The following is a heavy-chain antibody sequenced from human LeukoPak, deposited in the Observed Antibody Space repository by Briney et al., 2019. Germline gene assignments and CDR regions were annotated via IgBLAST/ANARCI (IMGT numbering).Heavy chain of an antibody. J-gene: IGHJ3*02. CDR2: IYYSGST. CDR1: GGSISSYY. Sequence: SETLSLTCTVSGGSISSYYWSWIRQPPGKGLEWIGYIYYSGSTNYNPSLKSRVTISVDTSKNQFSLKLSSVTAADTAVYYCARVLSTFGDAFDIWGQGTMVTVSS. V-gene: IGHV4-59*01. CDR3: ARVLSTFGDAFDI. D-gene: IGHD3-16*01.